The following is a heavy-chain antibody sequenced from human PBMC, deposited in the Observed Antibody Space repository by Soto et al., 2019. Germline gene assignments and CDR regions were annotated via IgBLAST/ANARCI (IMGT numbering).Heavy chain of an antibody. Sequence: QITLKASGPTLAKPTQNLTLTCTFSGFPISTSGVGVGWIRYPPGKALEWLPLIFWDDNKPYSPALKSRLTITKNTSKNQLVLTMTYVDPGDTAEYYCARVIVVVPSARAYAFDIWGQGTMVTVSS. V-gene: IGHV2-5*02. CDR1: GFPISTSGVG. J-gene: IGHJ3*02. D-gene: IGHD2-2*01. CDR2: IFWDDNK. CDR3: ARVIVVVPSARAYAFDI.